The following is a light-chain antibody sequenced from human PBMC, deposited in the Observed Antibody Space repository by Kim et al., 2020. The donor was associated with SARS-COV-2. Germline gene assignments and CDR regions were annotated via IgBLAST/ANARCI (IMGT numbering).Light chain of an antibody. Sequence: GSPGERATLSCRASQNINNYIVWYQQKPGQAPRLLIYRASTRATGIPARFSGSGSGTEFTLTISSLQPEDFAVYYCQQCYNWPRTFGGGTKVDIK. CDR3: QQCYNWPRT. CDR2: RAS. CDR1: QNINNY. V-gene: IGKV3-15*01. J-gene: IGKJ4*01.